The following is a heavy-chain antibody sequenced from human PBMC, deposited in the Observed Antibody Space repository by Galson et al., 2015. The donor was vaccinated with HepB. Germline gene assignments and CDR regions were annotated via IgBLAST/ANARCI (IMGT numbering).Heavy chain of an antibody. CDR1: GDSVSSNSAA. V-gene: IGHV6-1*01. CDR2: TYYRSKWYN. D-gene: IGHD4-17*01. CDR3: ARENYGSMDV. Sequence: CAISGDSVSSNSAAWNRIRQSPSRGLEWLGRTYYRSKWYNDYAVSVKSRITINPDTSKNQFSLQLNSVTPEDTAVYYCARENYGSMDVWGQGTTVTVSS. J-gene: IGHJ6*02.